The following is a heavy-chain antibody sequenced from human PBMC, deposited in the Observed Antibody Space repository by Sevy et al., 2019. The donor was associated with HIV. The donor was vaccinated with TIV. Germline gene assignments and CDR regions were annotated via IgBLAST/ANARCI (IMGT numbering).Heavy chain of an antibody. CDR3: ATDRISDWFFDS. V-gene: IGHV3-23*01. D-gene: IGHD3-9*01. CDR2: IGGSGGST. CDR1: GFTFTDYV. Sequence: GGSLRLSCTASGFTFTDYVMNWVRQAPGRGLEWVSSIGGSGGSTHYADSVKGRFTIPRDNSKNSLYLQMNSLGAEDTSVYYCATDRISDWFFDSWGQGTLVTVSS. J-gene: IGHJ4*02.